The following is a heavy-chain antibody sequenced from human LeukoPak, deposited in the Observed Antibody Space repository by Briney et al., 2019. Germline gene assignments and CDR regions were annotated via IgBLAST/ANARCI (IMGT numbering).Heavy chain of an antibody. D-gene: IGHD3-10*01. Sequence: PGGSLRLSCAASGLTFSSSSMNWVRQAPGKELEWISYIRSSSDTIYYADSVKGRFTVSRDNAKNSLYLQMDSLRAEDMAVYYCASGFGYFDNWGQGVLVTVSS. J-gene: IGHJ4*02. CDR2: IRSSSDTI. CDR3: ASGFGYFDN. CDR1: GLTFSSSS. V-gene: IGHV3-48*01.